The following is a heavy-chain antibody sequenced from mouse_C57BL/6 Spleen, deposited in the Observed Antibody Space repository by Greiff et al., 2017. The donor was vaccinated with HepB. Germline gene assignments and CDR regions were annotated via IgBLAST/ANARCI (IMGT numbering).Heavy chain of an antibody. CDR2: IYPGDGDT. J-gene: IGHJ2*01. D-gene: IGHD1-1*01. CDR1: GYAFSSYW. CDR3: ARSTTVVAGTDY. V-gene: IGHV1-80*01. Sequence: QVQLKQSGAELVKPGASVKISCKASGYAFSSYWMNWVKQRPGKGLEWIGQIYPGDGDTNYNGKFKGKATLTADKSSSTAYMQLSSLTSEDSAVYFCARSTTVVAGTDYWGQGTTLTVSS.